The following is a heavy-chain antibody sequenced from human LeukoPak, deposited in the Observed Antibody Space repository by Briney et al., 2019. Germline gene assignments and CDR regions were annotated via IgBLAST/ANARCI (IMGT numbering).Heavy chain of an antibody. CDR3: SGGVVVTDHGCWFDP. J-gene: IGHJ5*02. V-gene: IGHV4-34*01. CDR1: GVSFSGHY. Sequence: SETLSLTCAVYGVSFSGHYWSWIRQPPGKGLEWIGEINHSGSTNYYPSLKSRVTILLDTSKNQFILQLISVLAADAAVYYCSGGVVVTDHGCWFDPWGQGTLVSVSS. D-gene: IGHD2-21*02. CDR2: INHSGST.